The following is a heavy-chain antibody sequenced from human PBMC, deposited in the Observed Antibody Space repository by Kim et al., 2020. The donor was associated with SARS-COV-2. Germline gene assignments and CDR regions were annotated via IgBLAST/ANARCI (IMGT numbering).Heavy chain of an antibody. V-gene: IGHV4-39*07. D-gene: IGHD3-10*01. Sequence: SETLSLTCTVSGGSISSSSYYWGWIRQPPGKGLEWIGSIYYSGSTYYNPSLKSRVTISVDTSKNQFSLKLSSVTAADTAVYYCARVVHSPWTMVRGVIPRWYFDLWGRGTLVTVSS. CDR1: GGSISSSSYY. CDR3: ARVVHSPWTMVRGVIPRWYFDL. J-gene: IGHJ2*01. CDR2: IYYSGST.